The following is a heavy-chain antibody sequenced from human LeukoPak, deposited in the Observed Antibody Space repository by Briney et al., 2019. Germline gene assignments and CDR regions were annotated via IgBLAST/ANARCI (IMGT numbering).Heavy chain of an antibody. V-gene: IGHV4-34*01. CDR2: INHSGST. J-gene: IGHJ4*02. D-gene: IGHD5-24*01. CDR3: ASRLDGYYSRPFDY. Sequence: TSETLSLTCAVYGGSFSGYYWSWIRQPPGKGLEWIGEINHSGSTNYNPSLKSRVTISVDTSKNQFSLKLSSVTAADTAVYYCASRLDGYYSRPFDYWGQGTLVTVSS. CDR1: GGSFSGYY.